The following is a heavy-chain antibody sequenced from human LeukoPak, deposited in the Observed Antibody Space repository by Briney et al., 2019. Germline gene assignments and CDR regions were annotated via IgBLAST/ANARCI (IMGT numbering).Heavy chain of an antibody. D-gene: IGHD5-18*01. CDR2: ISSSGSTI. CDR1: GFTFSSYE. CDR3: AREDTAMEFDY. Sequence: GGCLRLSCAASGFTFSSYEMNWVRQAPGKGLEWVSYISSSGSTIYYADSVKGRFTISRDNAKNSLYLQMNSLRAEDTAVYYCAREDTAMEFDYWGQGTLVTVSS. V-gene: IGHV3-48*03. J-gene: IGHJ4*02.